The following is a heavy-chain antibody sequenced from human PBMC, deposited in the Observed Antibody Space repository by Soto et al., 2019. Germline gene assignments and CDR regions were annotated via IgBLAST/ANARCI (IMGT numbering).Heavy chain of an antibody. D-gene: IGHD6-19*01. CDR1: GASITPYY. Sequence: SETLSLTWSVSGASITPYYWSWIRQPPGKGLEWIGSISYSGSTKYNPSLESRVMISLDTSKNQLSMRLTSVHDEDTALYYSAGDWDRAGRLDPWGKGDLVTV. CDR3: AGDWDRAGRLDP. J-gene: IGHJ5*02. CDR2: ISYSGST. V-gene: IGHV4-59*01.